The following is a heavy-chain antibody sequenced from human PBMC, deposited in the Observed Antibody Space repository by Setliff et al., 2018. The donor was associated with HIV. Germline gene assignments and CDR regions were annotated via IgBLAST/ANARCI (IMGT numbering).Heavy chain of an antibody. Sequence: GGSLRLSCAASGFTSSTYAMSWVRQAPGKGLEWLGRISGSGGSTYYADSVKGRFTISRDNSKNTLYLQMNSLRAEDTAVYYCAKDGPAVDTAKDYWGQGTLVTVSS. D-gene: IGHD5-18*01. CDR3: AKDGPAVDTAKDY. CDR1: GFTSSTYA. J-gene: IGHJ4*02. CDR2: ISGSGGST. V-gene: IGHV3-23*01.